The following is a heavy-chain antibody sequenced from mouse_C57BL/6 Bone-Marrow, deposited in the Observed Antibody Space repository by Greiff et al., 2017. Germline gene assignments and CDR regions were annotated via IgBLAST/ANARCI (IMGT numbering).Heavy chain of an antibody. J-gene: IGHJ1*03. V-gene: IGHV1-50*01. CDR2: IDPSDSYT. Sequence: VQLQQPGAELVKPGASVKLSCKASGYTFTSYWMQWVKQRPGQGLEWIGEIDPSDSYTNYNQKFKGKATLTVDTSSSTAYMQLSSLTSEDSAVYYCAREEWYFDVWGTGTTVTVSS. CDR3: AREEWYFDV. CDR1: GYTFTSYW.